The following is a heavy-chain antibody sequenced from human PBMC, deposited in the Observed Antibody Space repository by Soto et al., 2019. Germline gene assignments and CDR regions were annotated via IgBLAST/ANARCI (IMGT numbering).Heavy chain of an antibody. CDR1: GDSDSSNSIA. Sequence: SQTHSLTCAISGDSDSSNSIAWNSARQSPSRGLGWLGRTYCRSRWYNDYAVSVRSRMAINPVTSKNHFSLQLNSVTPDDTAVYYCARSEEDSDYYYYGMDVWGQGTTVTVSS. CDR3: ARSEEDSDYYYYGMDV. CDR2: TYCRSRWYN. J-gene: IGHJ6*02. V-gene: IGHV6-1*01. D-gene: IGHD2-15*01.